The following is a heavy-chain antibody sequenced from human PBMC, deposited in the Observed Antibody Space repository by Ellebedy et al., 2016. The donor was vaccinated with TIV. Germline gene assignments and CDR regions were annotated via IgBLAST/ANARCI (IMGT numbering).Heavy chain of an antibody. Sequence: AASVKVSCKASGGTFSSYAISWVRQAPGQGLEWMGGIIPIFGTANYAQKFQDRVTITADESTSTAYMELSSLRSEDTAVYYWARGGGWLQFERWFDPWGQGTLVTVSS. D-gene: IGHD5-24*01. CDR1: GGTFSSYA. V-gene: IGHV1-69*13. CDR3: ARGGGWLQFERWFDP. J-gene: IGHJ5*02. CDR2: IIPIFGTA.